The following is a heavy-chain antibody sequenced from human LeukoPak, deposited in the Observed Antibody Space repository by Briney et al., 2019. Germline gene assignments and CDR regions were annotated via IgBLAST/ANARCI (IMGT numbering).Heavy chain of an antibody. CDR3: ARNYNWKFDY. CDR2: TYYRSKWYN. J-gene: IGHJ4*02. V-gene: IGHV6-1*01. D-gene: IGHD1-20*01. CDR1: GDSVSSNTAA. Sequence: SQTLSLTCAISGDSVSSNTAAWNWIRQSPSRGLEWLGRTYYRSKWYNNYAVSVKSRISINPDTSKNQFSLQLKSVTPEDTAVYYCARNYNWKFDYWGQGTLVTVSS.